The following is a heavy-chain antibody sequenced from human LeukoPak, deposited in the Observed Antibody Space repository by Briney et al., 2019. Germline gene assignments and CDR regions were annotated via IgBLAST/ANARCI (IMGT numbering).Heavy chain of an antibody. V-gene: IGHV4-38-2*02. CDR3: ARVLSDSSGYNFEY. CDR2: IYRTGST. D-gene: IGHD5-18*01. CDR1: GYSISTGYY. J-gene: IGHJ4*02. Sequence: SETLSLTCTVSGYSISTGYYWGWIRQPPGKGLQWIGSIYRTGSTYYNPSLKSRVTISVDTSKNQFSLNLNSLTAADTAIYYCARVLSDSSGYNFEYWGQGTLVTVSS.